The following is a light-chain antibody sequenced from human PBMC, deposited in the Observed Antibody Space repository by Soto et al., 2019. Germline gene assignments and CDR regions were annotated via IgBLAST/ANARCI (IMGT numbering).Light chain of an antibody. J-gene: IGKJ2*01. CDR1: QSIYSS. V-gene: IGKV1-39*01. Sequence: DIQMTQSPSSLSASVGDRVTITCRASQSIYSSLNWYHQKPGKAPKILIYAASNLQSGVPSRFSGSGSGTDFTLRISSLQPEDFATYYCQQSYSAQYTFGQGTKLEI. CDR2: AAS. CDR3: QQSYSAQYT.